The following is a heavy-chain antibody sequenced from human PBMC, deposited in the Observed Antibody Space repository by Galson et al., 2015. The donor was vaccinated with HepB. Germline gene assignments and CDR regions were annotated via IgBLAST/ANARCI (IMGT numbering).Heavy chain of an antibody. V-gene: IGHV4-34*01. CDR1: GGSFSTYY. CDR2: VIHTGTP. Sequence: LSLTCGVSGGSFSTYYWNWIRQSPGKGLEWIGEVIHTGTPNYNPSLKSRVTISIDTSKNHFSLTLSSVTAADTGVYYCARGAYGSGSYSPIDYWGQGTLVTVSP. D-gene: IGHD3-10*01. J-gene: IGHJ4*02. CDR3: ARGAYGSGSYSPIDY.